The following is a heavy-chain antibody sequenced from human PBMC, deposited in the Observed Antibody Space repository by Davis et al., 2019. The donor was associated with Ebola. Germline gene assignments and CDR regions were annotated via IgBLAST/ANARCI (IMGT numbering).Heavy chain of an antibody. J-gene: IGHJ6*04. Sequence: AASVKVSCKASGYTFTSYGISWVRQAPGQGLEWMGWMNPNSGNTGYAQKFQGRVTMTRNTSISTAYMELSSLRSEDTAVYYCASNQYCTNGVCYTRAYGMNVWGKGTTVTVSS. V-gene: IGHV1-8*02. D-gene: IGHD2-8*01. CDR2: MNPNSGNT. CDR3: ASNQYCTNGVCYTRAYGMNV. CDR1: GYTFTSYG.